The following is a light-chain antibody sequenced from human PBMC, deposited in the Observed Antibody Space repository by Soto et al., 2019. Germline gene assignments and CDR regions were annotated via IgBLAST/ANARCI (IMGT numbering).Light chain of an antibody. Sequence: EIVMTQSQATLSVAPGERVTLSCRASQGVSRKLAWYQHKSGQAPRLLISGASTGATGIPARFSGSGSGTEFTLTISSLQSEDCAIYYCQQYHTWPITCGGGTKVEIK. CDR3: QQYHTWPIT. CDR1: QGVSRK. CDR2: GAS. V-gene: IGKV3-15*01. J-gene: IGKJ4*01.